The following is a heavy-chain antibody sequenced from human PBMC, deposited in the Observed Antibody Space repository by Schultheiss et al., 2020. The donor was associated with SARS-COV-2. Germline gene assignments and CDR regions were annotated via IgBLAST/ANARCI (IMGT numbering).Heavy chain of an antibody. CDR3: ARDVDYGDYSGDGMDV. CDR2: ISSSGSTI. CDR1: GFTFSSYE. D-gene: IGHD4-17*01. Sequence: GESLKISCAASGFTFSSYEMNWVRQAPGKGLEWVSYISSSGSTIYYADSLKGRFTISRDNAKNSLYLQMNSLRAEDTAVYYCARDVDYGDYSGDGMDVWGQGTTVTVSS. J-gene: IGHJ6*02. V-gene: IGHV3-48*03.